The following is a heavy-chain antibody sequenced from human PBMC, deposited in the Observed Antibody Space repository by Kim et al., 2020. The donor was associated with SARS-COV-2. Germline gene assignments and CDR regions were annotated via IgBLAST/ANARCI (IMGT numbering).Heavy chain of an antibody. Sequence: DSVKGRFTISRDNSNNTLYLQINSLRAEDTAVYYCAKGRSQWLVVGGLDYWGQGTLVTVSS. CDR3: AKGRSQWLVVGGLDY. J-gene: IGHJ4*02. D-gene: IGHD6-19*01. V-gene: IGHV3-30*02.